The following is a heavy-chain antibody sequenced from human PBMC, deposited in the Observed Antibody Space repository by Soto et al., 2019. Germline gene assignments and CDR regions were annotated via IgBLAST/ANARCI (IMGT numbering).Heavy chain of an antibody. CDR2: IYHSGST. CDR1: GYSISSGYY. CDR3: ARQGGGSYYCFDY. D-gene: IGHD1-26*01. J-gene: IGHJ4*02. V-gene: IGHV4-38-2*01. Sequence: PSETLSLTCAVSGYSISSGYYWGCIRQPPGKGLEWIGSIYHSGSTYYNPSLKSRVTISVDTSKNQLSLKLSSVTAADTAVYYCARQGGGSYYCFDYWGQGTLVTVYS.